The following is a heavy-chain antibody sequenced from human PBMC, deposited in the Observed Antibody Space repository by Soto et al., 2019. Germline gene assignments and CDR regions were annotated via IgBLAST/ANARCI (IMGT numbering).Heavy chain of an antibody. CDR2: IIPIFGTA. CDR3: ARARRGYSSGNWFDP. CDR1: GGTFSSYA. V-gene: IGHV1-69*13. D-gene: IGHD5-18*01. Sequence: SVKVSCKASGGTFSSYAISWVRQAPGQGLGWMGGIIPIFGTANYAQKFQGRVTITADESTSTAYMELSSLRSEDTAVYYCARARRGYSSGNWFDPWGQGTLVTVSS. J-gene: IGHJ5*02.